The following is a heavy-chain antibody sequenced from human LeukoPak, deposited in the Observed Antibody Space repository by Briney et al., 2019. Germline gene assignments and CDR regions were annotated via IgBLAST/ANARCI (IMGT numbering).Heavy chain of an antibody. CDR3: ARDRNSNYEERWFDP. V-gene: IGHV3-74*01. D-gene: IGHD4-11*01. CDR1: GFTFSSYW. CDR2: INSDGSST. J-gene: IGHJ5*02. Sequence: GGSLRLSCAASGFTFSSYWMHWVRQAPGKGLVWVSRINSDGSSTSYADSVKGRFTISRDNAKNTLYLQMNSLRAEDTAVYYCARDRNSNYEERWFDPWGQGTLVTVSS.